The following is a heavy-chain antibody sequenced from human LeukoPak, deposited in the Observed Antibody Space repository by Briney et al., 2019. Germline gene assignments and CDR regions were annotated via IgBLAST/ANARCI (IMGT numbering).Heavy chain of an antibody. J-gene: IGHJ4*02. CDR2: ISGNGDST. CDR1: GFTFSSYA. V-gene: IGHV3-23*01. CDR3: AKDLISDFWSGYLKAYFDY. Sequence: LAGGSLRLSCAASGFTFSSYAMNWVRQAPGKGLEWVSGISGNGDSTYYAGSVKGRFTISRDYSNNTLFLQMNSLRGEDTAVYYCAKDLISDFWSGYLKAYFDYWGQGTLVTVSS. D-gene: IGHD3-3*01.